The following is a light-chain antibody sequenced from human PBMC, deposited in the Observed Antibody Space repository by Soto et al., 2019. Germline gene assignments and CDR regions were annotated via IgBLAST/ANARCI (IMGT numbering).Light chain of an antibody. CDR2: AAS. CDR1: QSISSY. J-gene: IGKJ3*01. Sequence: DIQMTQSPSSLSASVGDRVTITCRASQSISSYLNWYQQKPGKAPKVLIYAASSLQSGIPSRFSGSGSGTEFTLAISSLQPEDFATYYCQQSYNTLAFGPGTKVDTK. V-gene: IGKV1-39*01. CDR3: QQSYNTLA.